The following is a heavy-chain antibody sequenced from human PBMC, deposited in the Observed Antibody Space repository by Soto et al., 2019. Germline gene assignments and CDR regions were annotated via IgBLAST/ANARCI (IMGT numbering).Heavy chain of an antibody. Sequence: QVQLVQSGAEVKKPGSSVKVSCKASGGTFSTSAISWVRQAPGQGLEWVGGIMPVFPTPDYAQSFQGRVTXTXDXXTSTAYLERTSLRADDTAVYYCARDKDRLQLGGNYYYILDVWGQGTAITVSS. V-gene: IGHV1-69*05. CDR3: ARDKDRLQLGGNYYYILDV. CDR1: GGTFSTSA. CDR2: IMPVFPTP. J-gene: IGHJ6*02. D-gene: IGHD1-1*01.